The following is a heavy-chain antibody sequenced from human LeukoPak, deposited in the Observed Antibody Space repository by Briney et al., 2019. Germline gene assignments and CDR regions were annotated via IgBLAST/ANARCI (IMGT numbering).Heavy chain of an antibody. Sequence: SETLSLTCTVSGGSISSGDYYWSWIRQPPGKGLEWIGYIYYSGSTYYNPSLKSRVTISVDTSKNQFSLKLSSETAADTAVYYCARDLGGAFDIWGQGTMVTVSS. CDR2: IYYSGST. CDR3: ARDLGGAFDI. J-gene: IGHJ3*02. CDR1: GGSISSGDYY. V-gene: IGHV4-30-4*08.